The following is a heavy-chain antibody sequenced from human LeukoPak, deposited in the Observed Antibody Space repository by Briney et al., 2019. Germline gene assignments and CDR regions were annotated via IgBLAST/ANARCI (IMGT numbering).Heavy chain of an antibody. CDR2: ISAYNGNT. V-gene: IGHV1-18*01. CDR3: ARARLTGDAFDI. D-gene: IGHD7-27*01. J-gene: IGHJ3*02. CDR1: GYTFTSYG. Sequence: GASVKVSCKASGYTFTSYGISWVRQAPGQGLEWMGWISAYNGNTNYAQKLQGRVTMATDTSTSTAYMELRSLGSDDTAVYYCARARLTGDAFDIWGQGTMVTVSS.